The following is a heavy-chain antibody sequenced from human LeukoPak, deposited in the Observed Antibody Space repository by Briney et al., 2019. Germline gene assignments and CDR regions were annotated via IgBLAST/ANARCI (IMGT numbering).Heavy chain of an antibody. V-gene: IGHV1-46*01. CDR2: INPSGGST. CDR1: GYTFSDYY. CDR3: ARERRNYYYDSSGSQPNYYYGMDV. Sequence: VASVKVSCKTSGYTFSDYYIHWVRQAPGQGLEWMGIINPSGGSTSYAQKFQGRVTMTRDTSTSTVYMELSSLRSEDTAVYYCARERRNYYYDSSGSQPNYYYGMDVWGQGTTVTVSS. J-gene: IGHJ6*02. D-gene: IGHD3-22*01.